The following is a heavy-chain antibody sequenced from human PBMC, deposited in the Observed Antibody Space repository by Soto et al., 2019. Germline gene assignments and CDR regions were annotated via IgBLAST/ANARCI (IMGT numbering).Heavy chain of an antibody. CDR3: VRELAGLES. V-gene: IGHV3-11*05. D-gene: IGHD2-21*01. CDR2: IESSGTYT. Sequence: QVRLVESGGGLVKAGGSLRLSCAVSGIPFSNYYMSWIRQAPGKGLEWVSYIESSGTYTNYADSVRGRFTISRDNAKNSLFLQMNSLKTDDTAVYYCVRELAGLESWGQGTLVTVSS. J-gene: IGHJ5*01. CDR1: GIPFSNYY.